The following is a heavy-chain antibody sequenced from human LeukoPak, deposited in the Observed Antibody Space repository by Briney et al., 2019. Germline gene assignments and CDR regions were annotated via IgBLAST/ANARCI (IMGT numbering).Heavy chain of an antibody. Sequence: GGSLRLSCAASGFTFDDYAMHWVRQAPGKGLEWVALIRGDGGTTYYADSVKGRFTISRDNSKNSLYLQMNSLRTEDAALYYCAKAPHCGGDCYYGNWFDPWGQGTLVTVSS. V-gene: IGHV3-43*02. CDR1: GFTFDDYA. CDR2: IRGDGGTT. D-gene: IGHD2-21*02. J-gene: IGHJ5*02. CDR3: AKAPHCGGDCYYGNWFDP.